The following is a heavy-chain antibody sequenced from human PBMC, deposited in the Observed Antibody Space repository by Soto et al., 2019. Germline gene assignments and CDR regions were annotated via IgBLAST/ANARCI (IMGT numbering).Heavy chain of an antibody. CDR1: GFTFSIYA. D-gene: IGHD4-4*01. J-gene: IGHJ4*02. V-gene: IGHV3-23*01. CDR3: ARDSVRTTVTPRLLY. Sequence: GGSLRLSCAASGFTFSIYAMSWFRQAPGKGLEWVSAISGSGGSTYYADSVKGRFTISRDNSKNTLYLQMNSLRAEDTAVYYCARDSVRTTVTPRLLYWGQGTLVTVSS. CDR2: ISGSGGST.